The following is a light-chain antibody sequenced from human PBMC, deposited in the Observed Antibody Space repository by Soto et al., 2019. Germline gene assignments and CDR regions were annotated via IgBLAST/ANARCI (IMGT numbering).Light chain of an antibody. J-gene: IGLJ3*02. CDR1: RSDVGGYNY. V-gene: IGLV2-14*01. CDR2: EVS. CDR3: ISYTSSSTWV. Sequence: QSALTQPASVSGSPGQSITISCTGTRSDVGGYNYVSWYQQHPGKAPKLMIYEVSNRPSGVSDRFSGSRSGNTASLTISGLQAEDESDYYCISYTSSSTWVFGGGTKLTFL.